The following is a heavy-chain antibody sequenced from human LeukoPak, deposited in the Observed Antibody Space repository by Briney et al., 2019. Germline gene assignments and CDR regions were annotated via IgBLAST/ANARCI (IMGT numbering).Heavy chain of an antibody. CDR3: ARRAMIAAASTGFDY. CDR2: IYYSGST. Sequence: SETLSLTCTVSGGSVSSSSYYWGWIRQPPGKGLEWIGSIYYSGSTYYNPSLKSRVTISVDTSKNQFSLKLSSVTAADTAVYYCARRAMIAAASTGFDYWGQGTLVTVSS. V-gene: IGHV4-39*01. D-gene: IGHD6-13*01. J-gene: IGHJ4*02. CDR1: GGSVSSSSYY.